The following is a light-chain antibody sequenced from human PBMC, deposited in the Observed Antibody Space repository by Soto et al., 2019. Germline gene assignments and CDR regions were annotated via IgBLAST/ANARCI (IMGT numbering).Light chain of an antibody. J-gene: IGLJ2*01. V-gene: IGLV2-23*03. CDR3: CSYAGSSTFV. CDR1: SSDVGSYNL. CDR2: EGS. Sequence: QSALTQPASVSGSPGQSITIYCTGTSSDVGSYNLVSWYQQHPGKAPKLMIYEGSKRPSGVSNRFSGSKSGNTASRTSSGLQAEDESDYYCCSYAGSSTFVFGGGTKLTVL.